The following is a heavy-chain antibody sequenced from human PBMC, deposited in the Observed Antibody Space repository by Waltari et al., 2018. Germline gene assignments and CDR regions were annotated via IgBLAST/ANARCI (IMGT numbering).Heavy chain of an antibody. V-gene: IGHV1-69*10. J-gene: IGHJ5*02. CDR1: GGPFSSYA. Sequence: QVQLVQSGAEVKKPGSSVKVSCKASGGPFSSYAISWVRQAPGQGLEWMGGIIPILGIANYAQKFQGRVTITADKSTSTAYMELSSLRSEDTAVYYCARGLVVVAATPYNWFDPWGQGTLVTVSS. CDR2: IIPILGIA. D-gene: IGHD2-15*01. CDR3: ARGLVVVAATPYNWFDP.